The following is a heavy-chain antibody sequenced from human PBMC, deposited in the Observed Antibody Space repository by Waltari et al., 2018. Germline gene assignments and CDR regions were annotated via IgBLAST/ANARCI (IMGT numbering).Heavy chain of an antibody. J-gene: IGHJ4*02. CDR2: IYYSGST. V-gene: IGHV4-39*01. Sequence: QLQLQESGPGLVKPSETLSLTCTVSGGSISSSSYYWGWIRQPPGKGLEWIGSIYYSGSTYYNPSLKRRITISVDTSKNQFSLKLSSVTAADTAVYYCASCKDYDILTIQKMPVCYFDYWGQGTLVTVSS. CDR1: GGSISSSSYY. D-gene: IGHD3-9*01. CDR3: ASCKDYDILTIQKMPVCYFDY.